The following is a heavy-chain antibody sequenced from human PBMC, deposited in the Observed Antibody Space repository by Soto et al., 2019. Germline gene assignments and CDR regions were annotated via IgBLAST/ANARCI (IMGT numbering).Heavy chain of an antibody. CDR1: GYTFTSYG. CDR2: ISAYNGNT. J-gene: IGHJ4*02. D-gene: IGHD3-22*01. CDR3: ARDYYDSSGLLSSLSLDY. Sequence: ASVKVSCKASGYTFTSYGISWVRQAPGQGLEWMGWISAYNGNTNYAQKLQGRVTMTTDTSTSTAYMELRSLRSDDTAVYYCARDYYDSSGLLSSLSLDYWGQGTLVTVSS. V-gene: IGHV1-18*01.